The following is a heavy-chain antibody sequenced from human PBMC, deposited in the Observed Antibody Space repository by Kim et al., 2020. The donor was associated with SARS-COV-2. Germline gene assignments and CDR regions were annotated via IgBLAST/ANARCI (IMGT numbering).Heavy chain of an antibody. J-gene: IGHJ3*02. CDR3: ATGGRTFDI. D-gene: IGHD3-16*01. CDR2: IKQDGSEK. Sequence: GGSLRLSCIVSGSTFNTYWMNWVRQAPGKGPEWVANIKQDGSEKNYVDSVKGRFTISRDNAENSLYLQMNSLRSEDTAVYYCATGGRTFDIWGQGTMVTVSP. CDR1: GSTFNTYW. V-gene: IGHV3-7*03.